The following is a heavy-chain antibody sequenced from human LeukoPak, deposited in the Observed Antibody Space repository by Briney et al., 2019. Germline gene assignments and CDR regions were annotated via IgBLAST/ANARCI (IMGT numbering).Heavy chain of an antibody. CDR1: GGSMSNYY. CDR3: ARGVCTSSSCYAGDYGMDV. CDR2: MFYSGST. D-gene: IGHD2-2*01. J-gene: IGHJ6*02. V-gene: IGHV4-59*08. Sequence: PSETLSLTCTVSGGSMSNYYWSWIRQPPGKGLEWIGYMFYSGSTNYNPSLKSRVTISLDTSKSQFSLNVSPVTAADTAVYCCARGVCTSSSCYAGDYGMDVWGQGTTVTVSS.